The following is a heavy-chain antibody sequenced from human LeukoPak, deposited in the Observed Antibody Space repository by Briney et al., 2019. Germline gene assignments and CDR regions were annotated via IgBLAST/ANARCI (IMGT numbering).Heavy chain of an antibody. J-gene: IGHJ5*02. CDR2: IYYTGST. D-gene: IGHD3-10*01. Sequence: SETLSLTCTVSGVSVNSGAYYWSWIRQPPGKGLEWIGYIYYTGSTFYNPSLKSRVTISVDRSKNQFSLKLSSVTAADTAVYYCARLIYYYGSGSWFDPWGQGTLVTVSS. V-gene: IGHV4-30-2*01. CDR1: GVSVNSGAYY. CDR3: ARLIYYYGSGSWFDP.